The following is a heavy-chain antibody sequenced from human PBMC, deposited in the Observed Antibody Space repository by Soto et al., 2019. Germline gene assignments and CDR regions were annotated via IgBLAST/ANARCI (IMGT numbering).Heavy chain of an antibody. CDR2: INTGSSNT. D-gene: IGHD3-9*01. CDR1: GYTFTSYG. V-gene: IGHV1-3*04. CDR3: ARAMPTAGYIYFDQ. J-gene: IGHJ4*02. Sequence: QVDLVQSGAEVKEPGASVRISCEASGYTFTSYGMHWVRQAHGQRLQCMGWINTGSSNTRYSPEFQARVTITRYTSASTAYMEVNSVRSEATAVYCSARAMPTAGYIYFDQWGQGTMVTVSS.